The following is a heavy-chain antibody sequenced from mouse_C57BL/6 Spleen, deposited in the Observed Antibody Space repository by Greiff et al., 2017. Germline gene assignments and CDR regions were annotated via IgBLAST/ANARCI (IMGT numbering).Heavy chain of an antibody. CDR2: INPSSGYT. D-gene: IGHD2-4*01. V-gene: IGHV1-7*01. Sequence: VKLVESGAELAKPGASVKLSCKASGYTFTSYWMHWVKQRPGQGLEWIGYINPSSGYTKYNQKFKDKDTLTADKSSSTAYMQLSSLTYEDSAVYYCARSKYDYGEYCDVWGTGTTVTVSS. CDR1: GYTFTSYW. J-gene: IGHJ1*03. CDR3: ARSKYDYGEYCDV.